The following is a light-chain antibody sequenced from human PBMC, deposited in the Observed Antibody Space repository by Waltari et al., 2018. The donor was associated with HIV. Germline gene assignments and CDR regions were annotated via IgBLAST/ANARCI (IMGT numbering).Light chain of an antibody. CDR3: DSYTISSTYV. CDR1: STDIGAYNY. CDR2: EVS. J-gene: IGLJ1*01. Sequence: QSALTQPASVSGSPGQSITISCTGTSTDIGAYNYVSWYQQHPGRAPKLIIYEVSYRPSGLSDRFSGSKSGNTASLTISGLQPEDEAEHYCDSYTISSTYVFGTGTKVTVL. V-gene: IGLV2-14*03.